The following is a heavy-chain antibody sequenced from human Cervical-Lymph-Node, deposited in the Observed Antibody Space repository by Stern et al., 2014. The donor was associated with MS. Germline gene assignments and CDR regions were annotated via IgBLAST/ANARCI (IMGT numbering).Heavy chain of an antibody. Sequence: VQLVESGGGVVQPGRSLRLSCAASGFTFSSYGMHWVRQAPGKGLEWVAVIWYDGSNKYYADSVKGRFTISRDNSKNTRYLQMNSLRAEDTAVYYCAKGIRHYYGSGCSFYYYYGMDVWGQGTTVTVSS. CDR1: GFTFSSYG. D-gene: IGHD3-10*01. V-gene: IGHV3-30*18. CDR3: AKGIRHYYGSGCSFYYYYGMDV. J-gene: IGHJ6*02. CDR2: IWYDGSNK.